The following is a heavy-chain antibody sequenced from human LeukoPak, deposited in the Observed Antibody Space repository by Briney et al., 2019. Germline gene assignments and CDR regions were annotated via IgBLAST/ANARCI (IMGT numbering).Heavy chain of an antibody. CDR3: ARYNYDFWSGYSKWFDP. Sequence: SETLSLTCAVSGGSISSGGYSWSWIRQPPGKGLEWIGYIYYSGSTYYNPSLKSRVTISVDTSKNQFSLKLSSVTAADTAVYYCARYNYDFWSGYSKWFDPWGQGTLVTVSS. V-gene: IGHV4-30-4*07. CDR2: IYYSGST. CDR1: GGSISSGGYS. D-gene: IGHD3-3*01. J-gene: IGHJ5*02.